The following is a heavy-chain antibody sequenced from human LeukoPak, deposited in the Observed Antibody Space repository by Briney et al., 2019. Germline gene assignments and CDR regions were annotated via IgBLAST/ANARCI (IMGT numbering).Heavy chain of an antibody. CDR1: GYTFTSYG. J-gene: IGHJ6*03. V-gene: IGHV1-18*01. D-gene: IGHD2-2*01. Sequence: ASVKVSCKASGYTFTSYGITWVRQAPGQGLEWMGWISGYNGNTNYAQKLQGRVTMTTDTSTSTAYTELRSLKSDDTAVYYCARRSGDVVVVPGASTTKYYYYYMDVWGKGTTVTVSS. CDR3: ARRSGDVVVVPGASTTKYYYYYMDV. CDR2: ISGYNGNT.